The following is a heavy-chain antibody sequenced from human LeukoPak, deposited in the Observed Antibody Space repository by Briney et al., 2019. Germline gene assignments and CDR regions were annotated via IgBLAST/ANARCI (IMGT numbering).Heavy chain of an antibody. CDR1: GFTFSSYG. J-gene: IGHJ6*02. CDR2: IWYDGSNK. CDR3: ARDRKFGSSYYYYGMDV. Sequence: QSGGSLRLSCAASGFTFSSYGMHWVRQAPGKGLKWVAVIWYDGSNKYYADSVKGRFTISRDNSKNTLYLQMNSLRAEDTAVYYCARDRKFGSSYYYYGMDVWGQGTTVTASS. D-gene: IGHD3-16*01. V-gene: IGHV3-33*01.